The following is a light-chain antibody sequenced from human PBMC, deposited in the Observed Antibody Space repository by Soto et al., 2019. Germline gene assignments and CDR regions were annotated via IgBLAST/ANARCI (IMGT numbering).Light chain of an antibody. Sequence: QSALTQPPSVSGSPGQSVAISCTGTSSDVGSYNRVSWYQQPPGTAPKLMIYDVSSRPSEVPDRFSGSKSGNTASLTISGLQAEDEADYYCSSFTTSSTHVFGTGTKLTVL. CDR3: SSFTTSSTHV. V-gene: IGLV2-18*02. CDR2: DVS. J-gene: IGLJ1*01. CDR1: SSDVGSYNR.